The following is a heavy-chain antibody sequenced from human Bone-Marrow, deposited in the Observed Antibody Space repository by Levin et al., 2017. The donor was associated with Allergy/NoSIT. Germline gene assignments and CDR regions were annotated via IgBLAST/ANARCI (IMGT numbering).Heavy chain of an antibody. CDR2: IKQDGSEK. D-gene: IGHD2-2*01. Sequence: LSLTCAASGFTFSSYWMSWVRQAPGKGLEWVANIKQDGSEKYYVDSVKGRFTISRDNAKNSLYLQMNSLRAEDTAVYYCAREYQLLECVWFDPWGQGTLVTVSS. J-gene: IGHJ5*02. V-gene: IGHV3-7*01. CDR1: GFTFSSYW. CDR3: AREYQLLECVWFDP.